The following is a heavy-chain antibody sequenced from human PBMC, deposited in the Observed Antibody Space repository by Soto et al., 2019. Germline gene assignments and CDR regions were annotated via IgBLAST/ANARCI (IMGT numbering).Heavy chain of an antibody. CDR2: ISYSGST. J-gene: IGHJ4*02. D-gene: IGHD3-16*01. CDR3: ARDWGGGTFDY. Sequence: SETLSLTCAVSGGSINGYYWSWIRQPPGKGLEWIGYISYSGSTNYNPSLKSRVTISVDTSKNQFSLKLSSVTAADTAVYYCARDWGGGTFDYWGQGTLVTVSS. V-gene: IGHV4-59*01. CDR1: GGSINGYY.